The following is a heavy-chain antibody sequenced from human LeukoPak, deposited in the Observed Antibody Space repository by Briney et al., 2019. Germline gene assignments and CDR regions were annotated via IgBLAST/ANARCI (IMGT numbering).Heavy chain of an antibody. CDR2: IGGTSSPI. Sequence: GGSLRLSCAASGFTFTTYSMNWVRQAPGKGLEWVSYIGGTSSPIFYADSVRGRFTISRDNAKNSLYLQISSPRDEDTAMYYCARGRGSAYTDFDCWGQGTLVTVSS. CDR3: ARGRGSAYTDFDC. CDR1: GFTFTTYS. J-gene: IGHJ4*02. V-gene: IGHV3-48*02. D-gene: IGHD1-26*01.